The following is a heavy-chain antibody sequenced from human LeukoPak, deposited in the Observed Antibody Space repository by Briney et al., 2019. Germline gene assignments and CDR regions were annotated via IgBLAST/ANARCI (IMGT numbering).Heavy chain of an antibody. CDR1: GFTVSSTY. V-gene: IGHV3-53*01. J-gene: IGHJ4*02. CDR3: ARDSSSFPNYFDF. Sequence: GGSLRLSCAASGFTVSSTYMSWVRQAPGQGLEWVSLLYSSGITFYAESEQGRFTISRDNSKNTLYLQMNSLRAEDTAIYYCARDSSSFPNYFDFWGQGTLVTVSS. D-gene: IGHD3-3*02. CDR2: LYSSGIT.